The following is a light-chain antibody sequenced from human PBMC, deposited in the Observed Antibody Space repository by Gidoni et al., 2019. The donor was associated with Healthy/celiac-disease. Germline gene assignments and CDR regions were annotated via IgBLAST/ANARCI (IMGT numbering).Light chain of an antibody. CDR2: KAS. CDR3: QQYNSFWT. J-gene: IGKJ1*01. V-gene: IGKV1-5*03. CDR1: PSISSW. Sequence: DIQMTQSPSTLSASVGDRVTITCRASPSISSWLAWYQQKPGKAPKLLVYKASSLESGVPSRFSGSGSGTEFPLTISSLQPDDFETYYCQQYNSFWTFGQGTKVEIK.